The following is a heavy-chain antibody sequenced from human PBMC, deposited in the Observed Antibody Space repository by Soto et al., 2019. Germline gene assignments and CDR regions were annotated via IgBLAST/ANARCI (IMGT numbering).Heavy chain of an antibody. CDR1: GFTFSSYG. D-gene: IGHD3-22*01. CDR3: AKDSDYDSSGHYLDY. CDR2: ISYDGSNK. V-gene: IGHV3-30*18. J-gene: IGHJ4*02. Sequence: GGSLRLSCAASGFTFSSYGMHWVRQAPGKGLEWVAVISYDGSNKYYADSVKGRFTISRDNSKNTLYLQMNSLRAEDTAVYYCAKDSDYDSSGHYLDYWGQGTLVTVSS.